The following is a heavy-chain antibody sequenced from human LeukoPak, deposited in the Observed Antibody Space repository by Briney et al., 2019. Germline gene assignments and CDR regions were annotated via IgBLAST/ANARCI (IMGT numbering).Heavy chain of an antibody. Sequence: GGSLRLSCAASGFTFSSYTVNWVRQAPGKGLEWVSSISSSSTYIYYADSVKGRFTISRDNSKNTLYLQMNSLRAEDTAVYYCADTPGYCSGGSCARAIDYWGQGTLVTVSS. CDR3: ADTPGYCSGGSCARAIDY. J-gene: IGHJ4*02. CDR2: ISSSSTYI. D-gene: IGHD2-15*01. V-gene: IGHV3-21*04. CDR1: GFTFSSYT.